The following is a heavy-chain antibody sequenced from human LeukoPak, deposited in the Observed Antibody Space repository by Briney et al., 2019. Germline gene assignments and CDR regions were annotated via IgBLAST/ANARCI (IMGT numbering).Heavy chain of an antibody. CDR2: IYYSGST. Sequence: KSSETLSLTCTVSGGPISSYYWSWIRQPPGKGLEWIGYIYYSGSTNYNPSLRSRVTISVDTSKNQFSLKLSSVTAADTAVYYCARSDLLDYWGQGTLVTVSS. CDR3: ARSDLLDY. CDR1: GGPISSYY. V-gene: IGHV4-59*08. J-gene: IGHJ4*02.